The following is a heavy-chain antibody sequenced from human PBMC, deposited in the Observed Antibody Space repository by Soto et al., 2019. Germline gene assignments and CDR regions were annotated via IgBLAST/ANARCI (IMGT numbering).Heavy chain of an antibody. CDR3: ARHPKYDGFDY. J-gene: IGHJ4*02. Sequence: PSETLSLTCAVSGASISNQSYYWGWIRQPPGMGLEWIGSMYYSVSTYYNPSLKSRVTISVDTSKNQFSLKLSSVTAADTAVYYCARHPKYDGFDYWGQGTLVTVSS. CDR1: GASISNQSYY. CDR2: MYYSVST. D-gene: IGHD3-16*01. V-gene: IGHV4-39*01.